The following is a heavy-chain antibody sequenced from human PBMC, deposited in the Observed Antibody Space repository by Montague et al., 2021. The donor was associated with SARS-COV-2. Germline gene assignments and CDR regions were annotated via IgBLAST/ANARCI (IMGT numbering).Heavy chain of an antibody. CDR1: GFTFSAYY. V-gene: IGHV3-11*01. D-gene: IGHD5-18*01. J-gene: IGHJ3*01. CDR3: VRARHSYGYLFAFDL. Sequence: SLRLSCAASGFTFSAYYMRWIRQAPGRGLEWVSRISSNGSTINYADSVKGRFTISRDNAQNSLYLHTNSLRAEDTAVYYCVRARHSYGYLFAFDLWGQGTMVTVSS. CDR2: ISSNGSTI.